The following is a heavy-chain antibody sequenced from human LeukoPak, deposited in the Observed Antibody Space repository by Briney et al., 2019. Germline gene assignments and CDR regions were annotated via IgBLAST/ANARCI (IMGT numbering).Heavy chain of an antibody. CDR2: TYYSGST. CDR1: GGSISNYY. D-gene: IGHD5-24*01. Sequence: SETLSLTCTVSGGSISNYYWSWIRQPPGKGLEWIGHTYYSGSTKYNPSLKSRVTISVDSSKNQFSLRLSSVTATDTAVYYCARHERRYGRAYFDSWGQGTLVTVSS. J-gene: IGHJ4*02. V-gene: IGHV4-59*08. CDR3: ARHERRYGRAYFDS.